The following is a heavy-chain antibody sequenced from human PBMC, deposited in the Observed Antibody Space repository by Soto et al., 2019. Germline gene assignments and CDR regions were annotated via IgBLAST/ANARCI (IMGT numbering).Heavy chain of an antibody. CDR1: GGSINRGDYY. D-gene: IGHD3-9*01. Sequence: QVQLQESGPGLVKPSQTLTLTCTVSGGSINRGDYYWSWIRQPPGQGLEWIGNIYYSGTNYYNPSLKSRVIISVDTSKNQFSLKLSSVTAADTGVYYCARVTENYDILTSTMFGPWGQGTLVTVSS. CDR3: ARVTENYDILTSTMFGP. V-gene: IGHV4-30-4*01. J-gene: IGHJ5*02. CDR2: IYYSGTN.